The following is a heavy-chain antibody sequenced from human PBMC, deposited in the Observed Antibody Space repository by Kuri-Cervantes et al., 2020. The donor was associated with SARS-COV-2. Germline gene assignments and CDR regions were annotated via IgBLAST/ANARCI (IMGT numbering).Heavy chain of an antibody. V-gene: IGHV3-23*01. Sequence: GESLKISCAASGFTFSSYATSWVRQAPGKGLEWVSAISGSGGSTYYADSVKGRFTISRDNAKNSLYLQMNSLRAEDTAVYYCARGTNLYCGSGSYPAPYYYYGMDVWGQGTTVTVSS. CDR1: GFTFSSYA. CDR2: ISGSGGST. D-gene: IGHD3-10*01. J-gene: IGHJ6*02. CDR3: ARGTNLYCGSGSYPAPYYYYGMDV.